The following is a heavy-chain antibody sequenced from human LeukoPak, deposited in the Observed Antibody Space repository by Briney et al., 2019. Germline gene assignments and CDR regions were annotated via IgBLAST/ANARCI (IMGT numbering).Heavy chain of an antibody. CDR2: IRYSGIT. V-gene: IGHV4-59*08. D-gene: IGHD3-10*01. CDR1: GASISSYY. J-gene: IGHJ3*02. CDR3: ARHDTRGGAYDI. Sequence: SETLSLTCTVSGASISSYYWSWIRQPPGKGLEYIGYIRYSGITNYNPSLKSRVTISVDTSKNQFSLRLSSVTAADTAVYYCARHDTRGGAYDIWGQGTMVTVSS.